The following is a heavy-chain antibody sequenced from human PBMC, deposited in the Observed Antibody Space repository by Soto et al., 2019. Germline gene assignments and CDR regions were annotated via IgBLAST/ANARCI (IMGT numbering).Heavy chain of an antibody. CDR2: INPNSGGT. CDR3: ARSNPHYYYYGMDV. V-gene: IGHV1-2*02. Sequence: ASVKVSCKASGYTFTGYDMHWVRQAPGQGLEWMGWINPNSGGTNYAQKFQGRVTMTRDTSISTAYMELSRLRSDDTAVYYCARSNPHYYYYGMDVWGQGTTVTVS. CDR1: GYTFTGYD. J-gene: IGHJ6*02.